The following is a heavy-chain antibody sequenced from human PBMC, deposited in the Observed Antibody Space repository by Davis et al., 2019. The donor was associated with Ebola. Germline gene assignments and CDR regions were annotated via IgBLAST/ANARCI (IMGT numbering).Heavy chain of an antibody. CDR1: GFAFKNYD. CDR3: ATTGSAGGSLYY. D-gene: IGHD3-10*01. CDR2: IGNAGDT. J-gene: IGHJ4*02. Sequence: GGSLRLSCAASGFAFKNYDMSWVRQAPGQGLEWVSTIGNAGDTYYLDSVMGRFTISRDNSADYLYLQLNSLRAGDTAVYFCATTGSAGGSLYYWGQGTLVTVSS. V-gene: IGHV3-13*01.